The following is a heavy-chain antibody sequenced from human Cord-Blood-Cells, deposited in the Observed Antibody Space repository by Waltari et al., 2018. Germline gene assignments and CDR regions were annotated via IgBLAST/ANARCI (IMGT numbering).Heavy chain of an antibody. Sequence: QVQLQQWGAGLLKPSETLSLTCAVYGGSFSGYYWSWIRQPPGKGLEWIGEINHSGSTNSNPSLKSRVTISVDTAKNQFSLKLSSVTAADTAVYYCARTRGQLGFDYWGQGTLVTVSS. CDR1: GGSFSGYY. CDR2: INHSGST. J-gene: IGHJ4*02. V-gene: IGHV4-34*01. CDR3: ARTRGQLGFDY. D-gene: IGHD6-6*01.